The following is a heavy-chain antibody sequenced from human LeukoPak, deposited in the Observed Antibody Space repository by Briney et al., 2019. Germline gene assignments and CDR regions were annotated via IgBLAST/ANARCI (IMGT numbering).Heavy chain of an antibody. CDR1: GGSISSYY. CDR2: IYYSGGT. J-gene: IGHJ4*02. V-gene: IGHV4-59*08. D-gene: IGHD5-18*01. Sequence: PSETLSLTCTVSGGSISSYYWNWIRQPPGKGLEWIGYIYYSGGTNYNPSLKSRVTISVDTSKNQFSLKLSSVTAADTAVYYCARHMGLGYSYGYPYFDYWGQGTLVTVSS. CDR3: ARHMGLGYSYGYPYFDY.